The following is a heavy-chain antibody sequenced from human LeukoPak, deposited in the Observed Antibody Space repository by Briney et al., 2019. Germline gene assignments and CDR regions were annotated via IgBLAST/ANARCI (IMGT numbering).Heavy chain of an antibody. CDR3: ARQGYADFSSRPFDY. V-gene: IGHV4-39*01. D-gene: IGHD4-17*01. J-gene: IGHJ4*02. CDR2: IYYSGNT. Sequence: PSETLSLTCTVSSGSINSGSYYWNWIRQPAGKGLEWIGSIYYSGNTYYNPSLKSRVTISVDTSKNQFSLKLSSVTAADTAMYFCARQGYADFSSRPFDYWGQGTLVTVSS. CDR1: SGSINSGSYY.